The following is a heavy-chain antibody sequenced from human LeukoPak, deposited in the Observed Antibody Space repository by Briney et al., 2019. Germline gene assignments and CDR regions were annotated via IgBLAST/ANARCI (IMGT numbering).Heavy chain of an antibody. V-gene: IGHV1-2*02. J-gene: IGHJ4*02. Sequence: ASVKVSCKASGYTFTGPYMHWVRQAPGQGLEWMGWINPNSGGTYYAQNFQGRATMTRDTSFSTAYMEASRLRSDDTAVYYCARMLNGAYDVWGQGTLVTVSS. CDR3: ARMLNGAYDV. D-gene: IGHD5-12*01. CDR1: GYTFTGPY. CDR2: INPNSGGT.